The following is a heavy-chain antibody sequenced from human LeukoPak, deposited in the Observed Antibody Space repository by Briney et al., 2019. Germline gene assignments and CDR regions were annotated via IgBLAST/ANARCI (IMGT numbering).Heavy chain of an antibody. CDR2: IYYSGST. CDR1: GGSISSYY. V-gene: IGHV4-59*01. D-gene: IGHD5-12*01. J-gene: IGHJ4*02. Sequence: SETLSLTCTVSGGSISSYYWSWIRQPPGKGLEWIGYIYYSGSTNYNPSLKSRVTISVDTSKNQFSLKLSSVTAADTAVYYCARAVDIVATGLDYWGQGTLVTVSS. CDR3: ARAVDIVATGLDY.